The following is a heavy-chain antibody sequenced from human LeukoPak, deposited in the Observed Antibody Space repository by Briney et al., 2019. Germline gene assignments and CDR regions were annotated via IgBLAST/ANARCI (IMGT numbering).Heavy chain of an antibody. CDR2: INSDGSST. CDR1: GFTFSSYW. J-gene: IGHJ4*02. Sequence: GGSLRLTCAASGFTFSSYWMHWVRQAPGKGLVWVSRINSDGSSTNYADSVKGRFTISRDNAKNTLYLQMNSLRAEDTAVYYCARILGESYLEVEDYWGQGTLVTVSS. CDR3: ARILGESYLEVEDY. V-gene: IGHV3-74*01. D-gene: IGHD1-26*01.